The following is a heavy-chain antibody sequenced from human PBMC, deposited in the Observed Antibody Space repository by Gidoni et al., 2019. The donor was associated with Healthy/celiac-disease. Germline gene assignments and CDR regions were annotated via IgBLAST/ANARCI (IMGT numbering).Heavy chain of an antibody. Sequence: EVQLVQSGAEVKKPGESLRISCKGSGYSFTSYWISWVRQMPGKVLEWMGRIDPSDSYTNYSPSFQGHVTIAVDKSISTAYLQWSSLKASDTAMYYFARHFYGGNTEDYWGQGTLVTVSS. CDR2: IDPSDSYT. V-gene: IGHV5-10-1*03. CDR3: ARHFYGGNTEDY. J-gene: IGHJ4*02. D-gene: IGHD2-15*01. CDR1: GYSFTSYW.